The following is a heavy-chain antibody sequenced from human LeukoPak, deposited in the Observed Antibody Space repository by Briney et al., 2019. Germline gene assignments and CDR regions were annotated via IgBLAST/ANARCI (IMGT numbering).Heavy chain of an antibody. CDR3: ARSKLGRDGYNLGY. CDR1: GGSISSYY. V-gene: IGHV4-59*01. CDR2: IYYSGST. J-gene: IGHJ4*02. Sequence: SETLSLTCTVSGGSISSYYWSRIRQPPGKGLEWIGYIYYSGSTNYNPSLKSRVTISVDTSKNQFSLKLSSVTAADTAVYYCARSKLGRDGYNLGYWGQGTLVTVSS. D-gene: IGHD5-24*01.